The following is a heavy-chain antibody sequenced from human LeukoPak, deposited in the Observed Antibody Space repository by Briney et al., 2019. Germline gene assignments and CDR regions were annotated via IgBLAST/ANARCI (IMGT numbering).Heavy chain of an antibody. J-gene: IGHJ4*02. CDR2: ILYDGSNE. D-gene: IGHD2-2*01. V-gene: IGHV3-30*02. CDR3: VRDQAYY. CDR1: GFTFSDYG. Sequence: GGSLRLSCAASGFTFSDYGIHWIRQAPGKGLERVAFILYDGSNEYYADSVKGRFTISRDNSKNTLFLQMNSLRVEDTAVYYCVRDQAYYWGQGTLVTVSS.